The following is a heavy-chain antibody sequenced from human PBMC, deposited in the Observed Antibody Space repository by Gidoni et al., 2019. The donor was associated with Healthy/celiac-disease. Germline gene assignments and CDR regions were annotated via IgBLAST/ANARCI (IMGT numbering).Heavy chain of an antibody. Sequence: EVQLVESGGGLVQPGGSLNLYCAASGFTFSGSAMHWVRQASGKGLEWVGRIRSKANSYATAYAASVKGRFTISRDDSKNTAYLQMNSLKTEDTAVYYCTRLMGGYSYGYGEDYWGQGTLVTVSS. CDR1: GFTFSGSA. CDR3: TRLMGGYSYGYGEDY. D-gene: IGHD5-18*01. V-gene: IGHV3-73*02. J-gene: IGHJ4*02. CDR2: IRSKANSYAT.